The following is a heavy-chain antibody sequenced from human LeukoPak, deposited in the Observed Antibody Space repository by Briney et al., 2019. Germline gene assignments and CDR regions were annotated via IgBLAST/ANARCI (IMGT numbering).Heavy chain of an antibody. Sequence: PGGSLRLPCAASGFPFDDYAMHWVRQAPGKGLEWVSLISGDSTYYADSVKGRFTISRDNSKNSLYLQMNSLRTEDTALYYCAKSRATDFDYWGQGTLVTVSS. J-gene: IGHJ4*02. CDR1: GFPFDDYA. D-gene: IGHD1-26*01. V-gene: IGHV3-43*02. CDR2: ISGDST. CDR3: AKSRATDFDY.